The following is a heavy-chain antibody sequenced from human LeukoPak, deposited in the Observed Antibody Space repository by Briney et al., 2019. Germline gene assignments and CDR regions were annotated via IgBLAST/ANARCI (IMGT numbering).Heavy chain of an antibody. CDR3: ARDYSGSYVH. V-gene: IGHV1-8*01. D-gene: IGHD1-26*01. CDR1: GYTFTSCD. J-gene: IGHJ4*02. CDR2: MNTNSGNT. Sequence: ASVKISCKASGYTFTSCDINWVRQATGQGLEWMGWMNTNSGNTGYAQKFQGRVTMTRNTSISTAYMELSSLRSEDTAVYYCARDYSGSYVHWGQGTLVTVSS.